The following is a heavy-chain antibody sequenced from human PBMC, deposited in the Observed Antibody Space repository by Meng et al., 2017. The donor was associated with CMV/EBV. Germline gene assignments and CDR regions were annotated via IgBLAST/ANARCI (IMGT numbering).Heavy chain of an antibody. D-gene: IGHD5-24*01. CDR3: ASGSRDGYTFVFDY. J-gene: IGHJ4*02. Sequence: SVKVSCKASGGTFSRYAISWVRQAPGQGLEWMGGIIPIFGTANYAQKFQGRVTITTDESTSTAYMELSSLRSEDTAVYYCASGSRDGYTFVFDYWGQGTLVTVSS. CDR1: GGTFSRYA. CDR2: IIPIFGTA. V-gene: IGHV1-69*05.